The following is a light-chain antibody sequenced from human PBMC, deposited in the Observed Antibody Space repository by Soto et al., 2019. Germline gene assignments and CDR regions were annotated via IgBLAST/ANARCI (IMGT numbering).Light chain of an antibody. CDR3: QQYGSVPLT. V-gene: IGKV3-20*01. CDR1: ESVSTSY. Sequence: PGERATLSCRASESVSTSYLAWYQQKPGQAPRLLIYGASSRATGIPDRFSGSGSGADFALTISRLEPEDFAVYYCQQYGSVPLTFGGGAKVEIK. CDR2: GAS. J-gene: IGKJ4*01.